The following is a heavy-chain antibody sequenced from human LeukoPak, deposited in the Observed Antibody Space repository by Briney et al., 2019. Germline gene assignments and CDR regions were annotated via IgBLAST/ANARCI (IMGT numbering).Heavy chain of an antibody. CDR2: ISGSGGST. J-gene: IGHJ4*02. CDR1: GFTFSSYA. CDR3: AKDLGYDFWSSI. D-gene: IGHD3-3*01. V-gene: IGHV3-23*01. Sequence: PGGSLRLSCAASGFTFSSYAMSWVRQAPGKGLEWVSAISGSGGSTYYADSVKGRFTISRDNSENTLYLQMNSLRAEDTAVYYCAKDLGYDFWSSIWGQGTLVTVSS.